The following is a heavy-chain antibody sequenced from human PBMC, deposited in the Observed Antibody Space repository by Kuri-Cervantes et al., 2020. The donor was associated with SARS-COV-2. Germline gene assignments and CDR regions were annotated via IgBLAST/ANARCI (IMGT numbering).Heavy chain of an antibody. J-gene: IGHJ4*02. V-gene: IGHV1-24*01. CDR2: FDPEDGET. D-gene: IGHD3-10*02. CDR1: GYTLTELS. CDR3: AKVFGVGSNVKYFDH. Sequence: ASVKVSCKVSGYTLTELSMHWVRQAPGKGLEWMGGFDPEDGETIYAQKFQGRVTMTEDTSTDTAYMELSSLRSEDMALYYCAKVFGVGSNVKYFDHWGQGTVVTVSS.